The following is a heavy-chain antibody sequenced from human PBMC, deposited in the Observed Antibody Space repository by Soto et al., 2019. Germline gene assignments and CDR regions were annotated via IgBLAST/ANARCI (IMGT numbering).Heavy chain of an antibody. J-gene: IGHJ4*02. V-gene: IGHV3-15*01. CDR2: IKSKTDGGTT. Sequence: GGSLRLSCAASGFTFSNAWMSWVRQAPGKGLEWVGRIKSKTDGGTTDYAAPVKGRFTISRDDSKNTLYLQMNSLKTEDTAVYYCTTQAVLRFLEWFEYFDYWGQGTLVTVSS. CDR1: GFTFSNAW. D-gene: IGHD3-3*01. CDR3: TTQAVLRFLEWFEYFDY.